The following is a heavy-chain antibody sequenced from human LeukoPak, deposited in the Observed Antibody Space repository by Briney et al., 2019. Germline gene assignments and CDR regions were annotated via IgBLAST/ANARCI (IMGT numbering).Heavy chain of an antibody. J-gene: IGHJ4*02. CDR1: GFTFSSYW. CDR3: AKSGTLGSGWAYYFDY. D-gene: IGHD6-19*01. Sequence: GGSLRLSCAASGFTFSSYWMHWVRRAPGKGLVWVSGISTVGSSTSYADSVKGRFTISRDNAKNTLYLQMNSLRAEDTAVYYCAKSGTLGSGWAYYFDYWGQGTLVTVSS. CDR2: ISTVGSST. V-gene: IGHV3-74*01.